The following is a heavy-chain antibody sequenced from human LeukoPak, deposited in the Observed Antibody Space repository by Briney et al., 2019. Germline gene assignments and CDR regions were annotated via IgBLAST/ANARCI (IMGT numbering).Heavy chain of an antibody. CDR3: ARNPSAYGDYVGDNFDY. CDR1: GYTFTSYG. J-gene: IGHJ4*02. Sequence: GASVKVSCKASGYTFTSYGISWVRQAPGQGLEWMGWISAYNGNTNYAQKLQGRVTMTTDTSTSTAYMELSSLRSEDTAVYYCARNPSAYGDYVGDNFDYWGQGTLVTVSS. D-gene: IGHD4-17*01. V-gene: IGHV1-18*01. CDR2: ISAYNGNT.